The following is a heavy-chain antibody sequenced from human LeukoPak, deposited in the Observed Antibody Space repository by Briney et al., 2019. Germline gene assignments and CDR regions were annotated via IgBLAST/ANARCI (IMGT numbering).Heavy chain of an antibody. V-gene: IGHV1-69*04. CDR1: GGTFSSYT. J-gene: IGHJ5*02. Sequence: SVKLSCKASGGTFSSYTISWVRQAPGQGLEWMGRIIPILGIANYAQKFQGRVTITADKSTSTAYMELSSLRSEDTAVYYCARETVTTVFWFDPWGQGTLVTVSS. CDR2: IIPILGIA. D-gene: IGHD4-11*01. CDR3: ARETVTTVFWFDP.